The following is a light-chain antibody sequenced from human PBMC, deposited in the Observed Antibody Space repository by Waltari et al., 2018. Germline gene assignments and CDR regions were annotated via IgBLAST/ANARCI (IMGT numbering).Light chain of an antibody. CDR3: QVWDTSIDLSV. J-gene: IGLJ1*01. Sequence: SYVLTQAPSVSVAPGETARITCGGNNIADKNVHWYQQKPGQAPVLVIFYDSDRHSGIPERFSGSNSGNTATLTISRAEAGDEADYYCQVWDTSIDLSVFGTGTKVTVL. CDR1: NIADKN. CDR2: YDS. V-gene: IGLV3-21*04.